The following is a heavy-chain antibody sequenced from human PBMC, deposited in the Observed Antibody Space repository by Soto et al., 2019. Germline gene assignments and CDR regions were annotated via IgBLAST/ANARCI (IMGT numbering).Heavy chain of an antibody. J-gene: IGHJ4*01. Sequence: SETLSLTCTVSGGSISSYYWTWIRQPPGKGLEWIAYTYYSGSTNYNPSLKSRVTTSVDTSKNQFSLILSSVTAADTAVYYCARGGISSWFDYWGHGTLVTVSS. CDR2: TYYSGST. D-gene: IGHD6-13*01. CDR3: ARGGISSWFDY. CDR1: GGSISSYY. V-gene: IGHV4-59*01.